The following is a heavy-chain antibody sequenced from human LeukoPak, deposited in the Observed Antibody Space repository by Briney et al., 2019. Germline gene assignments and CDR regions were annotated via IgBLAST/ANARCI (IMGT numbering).Heavy chain of an antibody. CDR3: ARESVVTIYHELRTAENWFDP. CDR2: TYYRSKWYN. CDR1: GDSVSSNSAA. Sequence: SQTLSLTCAISGDSVSSNSAAWNWIRQSPSRGLEWLGRTYYRSKWYNDYAVSVKSRITINPDTSKNQFSLQLNSVTPEDTAVYYCARESVVTIYHELRTAENWFDPWGQGTLVTVSS. V-gene: IGHV6-1*01. J-gene: IGHJ5*02. D-gene: IGHD4-23*01.